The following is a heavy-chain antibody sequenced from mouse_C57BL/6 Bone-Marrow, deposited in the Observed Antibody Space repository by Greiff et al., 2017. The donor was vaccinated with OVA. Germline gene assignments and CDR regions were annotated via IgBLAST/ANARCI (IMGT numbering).Heavy chain of an antibody. D-gene: IGHD1-1*01. CDR3: ARSCYYAWFAY. J-gene: IGHJ3*01. V-gene: IGHV1-59*01. Sequence: QVQLKESGAELVRPGTSVKLSCKASGYTFTSYWMHWVKQRPGQGLEWIGVIDPSDSYTNYNQKFKGKATLTVDTSSSTAYMQLSSLTSEDSAVYYCARSCYYAWFAYWGQGTLVTVSA. CDR1: GYTFTSYW. CDR2: IDPSDSYT.